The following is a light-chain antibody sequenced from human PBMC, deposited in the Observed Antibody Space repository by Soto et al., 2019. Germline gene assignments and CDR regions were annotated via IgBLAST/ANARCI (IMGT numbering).Light chain of an antibody. V-gene: IGKV3-20*01. CDR2: GAS. Sequence: EIVLTQSPGTLSLSAGEGATLSCRASQSVSSSYIAWYQKRPGQTPSLLIYGASARAIGIPDRFSGSGSGTHFTLTISSLEPGDFAVYYCQRFGGTTFTFGQGTRLEIK. CDR3: QRFGGTTFT. CDR1: QSVSSSY. J-gene: IGKJ5*01.